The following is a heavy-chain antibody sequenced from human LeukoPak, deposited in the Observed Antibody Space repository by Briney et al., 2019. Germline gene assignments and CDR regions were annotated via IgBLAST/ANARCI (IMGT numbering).Heavy chain of an antibody. V-gene: IGHV1-18*01. D-gene: IGHD4-17*01. Sequence: ASVKVSCKASGYTFTSYGISWVRQAPALGPEWMRWISAYNGNTNYAQKLQGRVTMTTDTSTSTAYMELRSLRSDDTAVYYCAWTTVKGLFDYWGQGTLVTVSS. J-gene: IGHJ4*02. CDR2: ISAYNGNT. CDR1: GYTFTSYG. CDR3: AWTTVKGLFDY.